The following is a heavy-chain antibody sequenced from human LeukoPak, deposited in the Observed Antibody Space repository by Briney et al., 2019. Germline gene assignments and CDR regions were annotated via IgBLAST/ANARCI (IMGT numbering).Heavy chain of an antibody. CDR3: QKDSASPQPPDWGY. J-gene: IGHJ4*02. D-gene: IGHD2-21*01. CDR2: ISGSGGST. CDR1: GFTFSSYA. V-gene: IGHV3-23*01. Sequence: GGSLRLSCVVSGFTFSSYAMGWVRQVPGEWLEWVSAISGSGGSTYYADSVKGRLTIPRAHSKNTLYLQMNSPRAEDTAVYYRQKDSASPQPPDWGYWGQGPLVTASS.